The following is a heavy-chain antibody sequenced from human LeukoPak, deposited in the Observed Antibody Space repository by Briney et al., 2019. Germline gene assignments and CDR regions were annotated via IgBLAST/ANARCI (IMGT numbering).Heavy chain of an antibody. V-gene: IGHV4-30-4*01. CDR2: IYYSGST. CDR3: ARYFDWLGSRFDY. J-gene: IGHJ4*02. Sequence: LRLSCAASGFTFSDYYMSWIRQPPGKGLEWIGYIYYSGSTYYNPSLKSRVTISVDTSKNQFSLKLSSVTAADTAVYYCARYFDWLGSRFDYWGQGTLVTVSS. D-gene: IGHD3-9*01. CDR1: GFTFSDYY.